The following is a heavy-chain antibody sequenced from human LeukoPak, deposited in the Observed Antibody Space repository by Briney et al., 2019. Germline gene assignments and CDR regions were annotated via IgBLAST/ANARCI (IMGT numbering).Heavy chain of an antibody. CDR2: MYTSGST. J-gene: IGHJ4*02. Sequence: SETLSLTCTVSGVSISSYYWNWIRQPAGKGLEWIGLMYTSGSTNYNPSLKSRVTVSVDTSKNQFSLNLTSVTAADAAVYYCARAHRGSAWAFGYWGQGTLVTVSS. CDR1: GVSISSYY. V-gene: IGHV4-4*07. CDR3: ARAHRGSAWAFGY. D-gene: IGHD6-19*01.